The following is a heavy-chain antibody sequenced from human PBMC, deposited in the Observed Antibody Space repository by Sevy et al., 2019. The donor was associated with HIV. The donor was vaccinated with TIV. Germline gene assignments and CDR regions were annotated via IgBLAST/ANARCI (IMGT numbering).Heavy chain of an antibody. CDR1: SGSISSYY. Sequence: SEILSLTCTVSSGSISSYYWSWIRQPPGKGLEWLGFIFDSGRTNYNPSLKSRVTISVDTSKKHLSLRLTSVTAADTAVHYCERSLNQHDSSGYQMGLDYWGQGTLVTVSS. J-gene: IGHJ4*02. CDR3: ERSLNQHDSSGYQMGLDY. CDR2: IFDSGRT. V-gene: IGHV4-59*01. D-gene: IGHD3-22*01.